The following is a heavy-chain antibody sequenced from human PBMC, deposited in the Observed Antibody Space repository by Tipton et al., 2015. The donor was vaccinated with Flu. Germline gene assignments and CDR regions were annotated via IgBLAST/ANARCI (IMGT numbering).Heavy chain of an antibody. J-gene: IGHJ3*02. CDR3: ARRGPSGSSAGGVWSSDSFDI. V-gene: IGHV4-4*07. D-gene: IGHD2-8*02. Sequence: TLSLTCTVSGDSISSFYWSWIRQPAGKGLEWIGRIYASGSTNYNPSLKSRVTMSVDTSKNQFSLKLSSVTAADTAVCFCARRGPSGSSAGGVWSSDSFDIWGQGRMVTVS. CDR2: IYASGST. CDR1: GDSISSFY.